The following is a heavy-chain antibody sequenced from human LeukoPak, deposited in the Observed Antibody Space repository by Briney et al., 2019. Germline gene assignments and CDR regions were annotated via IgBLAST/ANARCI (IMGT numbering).Heavy chain of an antibody. V-gene: IGHV1-24*01. J-gene: IGHJ1*01. CDR1: GYTLTELS. CDR3: ATYIWLAADGTNEPEYFQQ. CDR2: FDPEDGET. D-gene: IGHD6-13*01. Sequence: ASVKVSCKVSGYTLTELSMHWVRQAPGKGLEWMGGFDPEDGETIHAQKFQGRVTMTEDTSTDTDYMELSSLRSEDTAVYYCATYIWLAADGTNEPEYFQQWGQGTLVTVSS.